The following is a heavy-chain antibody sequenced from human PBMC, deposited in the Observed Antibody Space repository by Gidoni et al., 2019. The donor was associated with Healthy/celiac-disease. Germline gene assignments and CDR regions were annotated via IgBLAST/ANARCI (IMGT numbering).Heavy chain of an antibody. D-gene: IGHD3-3*01. CDR1: GFTFSSYW. CDR3: ASEYYDFWSGYYTDY. Sequence: EVQLVESGGGLVQPGGSLRLSCAASGFTFSSYWMSWVRQAPGKGLGWVANIKQDGSEKYYVDSVKGRFTISRDNAKNSLYLQMNSLRAEDTAVYYCASEYYDFWSGYYTDYWGQGTLVTVSS. CDR2: IKQDGSEK. J-gene: IGHJ4*02. V-gene: IGHV3-7*01.